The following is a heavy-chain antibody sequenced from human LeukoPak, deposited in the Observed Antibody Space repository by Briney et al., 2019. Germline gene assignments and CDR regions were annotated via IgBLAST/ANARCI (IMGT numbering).Heavy chain of an antibody. Sequence: ASVKVSCKASGGTFSSYAISWVRQAPGQGLEWMGGIIPIFGTANYAQKFQGRVTITADKSTSAAYMELSSLRSEDTAVYYCARGTVVNYYFDYWGQGTLVTVSS. V-gene: IGHV1-69*06. CDR2: IIPIFGTA. CDR3: ARGTVVNYYFDY. D-gene: IGHD4-23*01. CDR1: GGTFSSYA. J-gene: IGHJ4*02.